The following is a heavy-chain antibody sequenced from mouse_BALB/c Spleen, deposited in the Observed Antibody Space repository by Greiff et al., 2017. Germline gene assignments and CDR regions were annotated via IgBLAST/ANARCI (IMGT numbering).Heavy chain of an antibody. D-gene: IGHD1-1*01. V-gene: IGHV1-54*01. CDR3: ARRYYYGSSYVLYYAMDY. CDR1: GYAFTNYL. J-gene: IGHJ4*01. Sequence: QVQLQQSGAELVRPGTSVKVSCKASGYAFTNYLIEWVQQRPGQGLEWIGVINPGSGGTNYNEKFKGKATLTADKSSSTAYMQLSSLTSDDSAVYFCARRYYYGSSYVLYYAMDYWGQGTSVTVSS. CDR2: INPGSGGT.